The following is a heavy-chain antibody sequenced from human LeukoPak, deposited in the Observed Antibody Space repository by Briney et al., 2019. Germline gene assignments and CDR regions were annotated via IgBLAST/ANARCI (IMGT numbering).Heavy chain of an antibody. CDR3: ASFLVVNFDY. V-gene: IGHV3-48*03. CDR1: GFTFSSYE. D-gene: IGHD3-22*01. J-gene: IGHJ4*02. Sequence: QPGGSLRLSCAASGFTFSSYEMNWVRQAPGKGLEWVSYISSSGSTIYYADSVKGRFTISRDNAKNSLYLQMNSLRAEDTAVYYCASFLVVNFDYSGQGTLVTVSS. CDR2: ISSSGSTI.